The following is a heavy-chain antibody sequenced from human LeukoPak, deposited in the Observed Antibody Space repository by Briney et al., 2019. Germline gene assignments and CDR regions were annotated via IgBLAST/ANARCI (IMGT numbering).Heavy chain of an antibody. J-gene: IGHJ5*02. D-gene: IGHD5-12*01. CDR1: GFTFSSYA. CDR2: ISGSGGRT. Sequence: GGSLRLSCAASGFTFSSYAMSWVRQAPGKGLEWVSAISGSGGRTYYADSVKGRFTISRDNSKNTLYLQMNSLRAEDAAVYYCAKDRGYSGYDDTWGQGTLVTVPS. V-gene: IGHV3-23*01. CDR3: AKDRGYSGYDDT.